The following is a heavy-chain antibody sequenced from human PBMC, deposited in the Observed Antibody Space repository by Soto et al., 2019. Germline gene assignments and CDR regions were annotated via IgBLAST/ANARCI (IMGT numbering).Heavy chain of an antibody. V-gene: IGHV3-23*01. CDR1: GFTFSSYA. CDR2: ISGSGGST. Sequence: GSLRLSCAASGFTFSSYAMSWVRQAPGKGLEWVSAISGSGGSTYYADSVKGRFTISRDNSKNTLYLQMNSLRAEDTAVYYCAKSEEVVACFNYYYYGMDVWGQGTTVTVSS. D-gene: IGHD3-22*01. CDR3: AKSEEVVACFNYYYYGMDV. J-gene: IGHJ6*02.